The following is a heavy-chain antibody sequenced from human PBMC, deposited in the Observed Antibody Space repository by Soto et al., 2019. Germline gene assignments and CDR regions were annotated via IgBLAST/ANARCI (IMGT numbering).Heavy chain of an antibody. D-gene: IGHD3-10*01. J-gene: IGHJ3*01. CDR1: GLTFRNYE. CDR2: IGRGGTTT. V-gene: IGHV3-48*03. CDR3: ATRSGGGGAFDF. Sequence: GVLRLSCAASGLTFRNYEMNWVSQAQGKGLEWVSYIGRGGTTTYYADSLKGRFTISRDNAKNSLYLQMNSLRAEGTAVYYCATRSGGGGAFDFWGQGTMVTVSS.